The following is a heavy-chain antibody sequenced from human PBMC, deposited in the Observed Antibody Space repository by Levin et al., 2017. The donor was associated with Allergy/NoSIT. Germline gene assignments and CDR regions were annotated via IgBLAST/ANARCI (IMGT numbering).Heavy chain of an antibody. J-gene: IGHJ4*02. CDR3: TRENYYDY. CDR2: IYYSGST. V-gene: IGHV4-59*02. CDR1: GGSVSNYY. Sequence: SETLSLTCTVSGGSVSNYYWGWIRQSPGKTLEWIGYIYYSGSTNYNPSLKSRVTISVDSSKNQFSLKLSSVTAADTAVYYCTRENYYDYWGQGTLVTVSS.